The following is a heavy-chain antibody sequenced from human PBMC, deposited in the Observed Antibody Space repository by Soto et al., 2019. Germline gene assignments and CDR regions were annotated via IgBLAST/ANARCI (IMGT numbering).Heavy chain of an antibody. CDR2: IYYSGST. J-gene: IGHJ6*02. V-gene: IGHV4-59*01. CDR1: GGSISSYY. CDR3: ARAMGYYDFWSGPNWGGMDV. D-gene: IGHD3-3*01. Sequence: SETLSLTCTVSGGSISSYYWSWIRQPPGKGLEWIGYIYYSGSTNYNPSLKSRVTISVDTSKNQFSLKLTSVTAADTAGYYCARAMGYYDFWSGPNWGGMDVWGQGTTVTVSS.